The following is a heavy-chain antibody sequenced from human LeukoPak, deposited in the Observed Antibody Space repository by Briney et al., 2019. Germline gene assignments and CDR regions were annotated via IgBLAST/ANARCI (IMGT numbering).Heavy chain of an antibody. Sequence: PSETLSLTCTVSGGSISSYYWSWIRQPPGKGLEWIGYIYYSGSTNYNPSLKSRVTISVDTSKNQFSLKLSSVTAADTAVYYCARLRDNRGEYYFDYWGQGTLVTVSS. CDR2: IYYSGST. CDR3: ARLRDNRGEYYFDY. CDR1: GGSISSYY. V-gene: IGHV4-59*01. J-gene: IGHJ4*02. D-gene: IGHD1-14*01.